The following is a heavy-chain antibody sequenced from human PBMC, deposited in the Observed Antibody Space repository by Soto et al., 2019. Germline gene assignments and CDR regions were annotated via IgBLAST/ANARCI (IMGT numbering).Heavy chain of an antibody. Sequence: GGFLRLSCAASGFTFSNARINWVRQAPGKGLEWVGRIKRKTDGGTTDFAAPVKGRFAISRDDSKTMVYLQMNSLKTEDTAVYYCARDAQASYCSGGSGDQTLDAFDIWGQGTMVTVSS. J-gene: IGHJ3*02. V-gene: IGHV3-15*07. CDR3: ARDAQASYCSGGSGDQTLDAFDI. D-gene: IGHD2-15*01. CDR2: IKRKTDGGTT. CDR1: GFTFSNAR.